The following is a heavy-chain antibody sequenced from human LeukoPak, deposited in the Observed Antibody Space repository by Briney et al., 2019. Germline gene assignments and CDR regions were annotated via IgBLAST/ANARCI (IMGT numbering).Heavy chain of an antibody. CDR1: GYTFTGYY. Sequence: GASVKVSCKASGYTFTGYYMHWVRQAPGQGLEWMGWINPNSGGTNYAQKFQGRVTMTRDTSISTAYMELSRLRSDDTAVYYCATQAARRLTNYYYYMDVWGKGTTVTVSS. D-gene: IGHD6-25*01. CDR2: INPNSGGT. CDR3: ATQAARRLTNYYYYMDV. J-gene: IGHJ6*03. V-gene: IGHV1-2*02.